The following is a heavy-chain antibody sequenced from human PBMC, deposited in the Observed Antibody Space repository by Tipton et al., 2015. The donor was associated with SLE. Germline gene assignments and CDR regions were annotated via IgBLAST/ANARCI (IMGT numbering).Heavy chain of an antibody. J-gene: IGHJ4*02. CDR1: GGSVSSGSYY. D-gene: IGHD3-9*01. CDR3: ARESYDILTGYPFDY. V-gene: IGHV4-61*01. CDR2: IYYSGST. Sequence: TLSLTCTVSGGSVSSGSYYWSWIRQPPGKGLEWIGYIYYSGSTNYNPSLKSRVTISVDTSKNQFSLKLSSVTAADTAVYYCARESYDILTGYPFDYWGQGTLVTVSS.